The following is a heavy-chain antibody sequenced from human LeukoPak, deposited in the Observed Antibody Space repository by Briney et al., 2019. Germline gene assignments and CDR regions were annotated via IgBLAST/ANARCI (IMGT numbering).Heavy chain of an antibody. J-gene: IGHJ4*02. D-gene: IGHD3-22*01. CDR3: ARDLRSYYYDSSGYYLLY. CDR2: TSAYNGIT. V-gene: IGHV1-18*01. Sequence: GASVKVSCKTSGYGFNSYGISWVRQAPGQGLEWLGWTSAYNGITTYAQSLQGRVTMTTDTSTSTAYMELRSLRSDDSAVYYCARDLRSYYYDSSGYYLLYWGQGTLVTVSS. CDR1: GYGFNSYG.